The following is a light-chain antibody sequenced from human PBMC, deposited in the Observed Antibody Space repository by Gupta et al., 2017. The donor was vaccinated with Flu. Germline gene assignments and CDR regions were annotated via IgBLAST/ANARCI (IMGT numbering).Light chain of an antibody. CDR3: QQYNNWPPLT. V-gene: IGKV3-15*01. CDR2: GAS. CDR1: QSVSSN. Sequence: ATLSVSPGERATLSCRASQSVSSNLAWYPQKPGQAPRLLIYGASTRDTGIPARFSGSGCGTEFTLTISSLQSEDFAVYYCQQYNNWPPLTFGGGTKVEIK. J-gene: IGKJ4*01.